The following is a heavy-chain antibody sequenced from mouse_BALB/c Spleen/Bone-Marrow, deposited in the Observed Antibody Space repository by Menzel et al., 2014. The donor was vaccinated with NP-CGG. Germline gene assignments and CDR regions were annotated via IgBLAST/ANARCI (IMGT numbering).Heavy chain of an antibody. J-gene: IGHJ2*01. Sequence: VQLQQSGAEIVKPGASVKSSCTTSGFNIEDSYIYWMKQRPEQGLEWIGRIDPANGNTKYDPKFQGKATITVDTSSATAYLQLGSLTSEDTAVYYCARNCGSSLDYWGQGTTLTVSS. V-gene: IGHV14-3*02. D-gene: IGHD1-1*01. CDR2: IDPANGNT. CDR1: GFNIEDSY. CDR3: ARNCGSSLDY.